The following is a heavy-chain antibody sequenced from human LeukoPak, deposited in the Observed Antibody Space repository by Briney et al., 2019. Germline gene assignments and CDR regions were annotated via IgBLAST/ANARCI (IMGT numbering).Heavy chain of an antibody. V-gene: IGHV4-59*01. J-gene: IGHJ6*03. CDR2: IYYSGST. Sequence: SETLSLTCTFSGGSISSYYWSWIRQPPGKGLEWIGYIYYSGSTNYNPSLKSRVTISVDTSKNQFSLKLSSVTAADTAVYYCARVEDCGDDCYWSRSYYYYYMDVWGRGTTVTVSS. CDR3: ARVEDCGDDCYWSRSYYYYYMDV. CDR1: GGSISSYY. D-gene: IGHD2-21*01.